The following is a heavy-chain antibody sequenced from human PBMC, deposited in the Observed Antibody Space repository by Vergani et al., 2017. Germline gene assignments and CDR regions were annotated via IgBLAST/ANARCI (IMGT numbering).Heavy chain of an antibody. V-gene: IGHV3-23*01. CDR1: GFTFSNYA. J-gene: IGHJ4*02. Sequence: EVQVLASGGGLVQPGGSLRLSCAASGFTFSNYAMSWVRQAPGKGLEWVSGISGGSGSTYYAYYADSVKGRFTISRDNSKNTQYLQLNSLRAEVTAIYYRAKGFTWYSFDYWGQGPLVTASA. D-gene: IGHD2-8*02. CDR3: AKGFTWYSFDY. CDR2: ISGGSGSTYYA.